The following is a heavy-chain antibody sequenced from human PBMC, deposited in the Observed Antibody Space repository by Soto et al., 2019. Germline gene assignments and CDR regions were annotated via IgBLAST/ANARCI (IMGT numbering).Heavy chain of an antibody. CDR3: TTDSYITPIIVRFDY. CDR2: ISSSSSTI. Sequence: GGSLRLSCAASGFTFSSYSMNWVRQAPGKGLEWVSYISSSSSTIYYADSVKGRFTISRDNAKNSLYLQMNSLRDEDTAMYYCTTDSYITPIIVRFDYWGHGTLVTVSS. V-gene: IGHV3-48*02. CDR1: GFTFSSYS. J-gene: IGHJ4*01. D-gene: IGHD3-10*01.